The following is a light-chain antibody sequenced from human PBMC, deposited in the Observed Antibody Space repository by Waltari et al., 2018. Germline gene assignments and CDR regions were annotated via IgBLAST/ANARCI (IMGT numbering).Light chain of an antibody. V-gene: IGKV3-15*01. CDR1: QSVSSN. J-gene: IGKJ1*01. Sequence: EIVMTQSPATLSVSHGESATLSCRASQSVSSNLAWYQQKPGQAPRLLIHGASTRATGIPARFSGSGSGTEFTLTISSLQSEDFAVYYCQQYNNWPPGAFGQGTKVEIK. CDR2: GAS. CDR3: QQYNNWPPGA.